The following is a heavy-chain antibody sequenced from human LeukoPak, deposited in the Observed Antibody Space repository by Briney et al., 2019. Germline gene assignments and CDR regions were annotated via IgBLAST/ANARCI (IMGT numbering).Heavy chain of an antibody. V-gene: IGHV1-69*05. J-gene: IGHJ3*02. D-gene: IGHD2-2*01. CDR2: IIPIFGTA. Sequence: ASVKVSCKASGGTFSSYAISWVRQAPGQGLEWMGGIIPIFGTANYAQKFQGRVTITTDESTSTAYMELSSLRSEDTAVYYCARAASSRTDAFDIWGQGTMVTVSS. CDR1: GGTFSSYA. CDR3: ARAASSRTDAFDI.